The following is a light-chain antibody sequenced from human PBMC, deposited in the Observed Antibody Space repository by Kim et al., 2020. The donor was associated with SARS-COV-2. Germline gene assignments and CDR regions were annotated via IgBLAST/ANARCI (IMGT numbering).Light chain of an antibody. CDR1: SSDIGNYNR. Sequence: QSVLTQPPSVSGSPGQSVTVSCAGTSSDIGNYNRVSWYQQPPGTAPKLMIYEVNDRPSGVPDRFSGSKSGNTASLTISGLQAEDEADYYCSSYTSSSTLVFGTGTKVTVL. CDR3: SSYTSSSTLV. CDR2: EVN. V-gene: IGLV2-18*02. J-gene: IGLJ1*01.